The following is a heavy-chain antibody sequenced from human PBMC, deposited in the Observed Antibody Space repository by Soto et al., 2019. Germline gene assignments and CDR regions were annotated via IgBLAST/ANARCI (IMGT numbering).Heavy chain of an antibody. J-gene: IGHJ4*02. CDR2: INHSGST. CDR1: GGSFSGYY. CDR3: ARGRAGYCTNGVCYYYFAY. Sequence: SETLSLTCAVYGGSFSGYYWSWIRQPPGKGLEWIGEINHSGSTNYNPSLKSRVTISVDTSKNQFSLKLSSVTAADTAVYYCARGRAGYCTNGVCYYYFAYWGQGTLVTVSS. V-gene: IGHV4-34*01. D-gene: IGHD2-8*01.